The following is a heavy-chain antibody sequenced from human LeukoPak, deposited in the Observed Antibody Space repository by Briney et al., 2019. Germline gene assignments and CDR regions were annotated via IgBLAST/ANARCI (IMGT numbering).Heavy chain of an antibody. D-gene: IGHD3-3*01. CDR3: VRGEDDFWSGYSRLAYFQH. CDR1: GGSLGGYY. CDR2: INHSGST. J-gene: IGHJ1*01. Sequence: KSSETLSLTCAVYGGSLGGYYWSWIRQPPGKGLEWIGEINHSGSTNYNPSLKSRVTISVDTSKNQFSLKLSSVTAADTAVYYCVRGEDDFWSGYSRLAYFQHWGQGTLVTVSS. V-gene: IGHV4-34*01.